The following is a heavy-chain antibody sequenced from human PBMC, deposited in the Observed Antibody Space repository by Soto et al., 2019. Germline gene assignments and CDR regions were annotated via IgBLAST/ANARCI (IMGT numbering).Heavy chain of an antibody. J-gene: IGHJ4*02. CDR3: AKRPRALLTFDY. D-gene: IGHD1-26*01. CDR1: GFIFTTYV. V-gene: IGHV3-23*04. CDR2: IRVSGVTS. Sequence: EVQLVDSGGGLVQPGGSLRLSCAASGFIFTTYVMGGARRAPGKGLRWVSSIRVSGVTSYYADSVKGRFTISRDNSKNTLYLQMNSLRAEDTAIYYCAKRPRALLTFDYWGQGTLVTVSS.